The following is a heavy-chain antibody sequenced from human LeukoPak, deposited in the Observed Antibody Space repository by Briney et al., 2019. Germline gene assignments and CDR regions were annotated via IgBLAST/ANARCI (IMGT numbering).Heavy chain of an antibody. CDR3: SRGPSCSSTSCYDP. CDR1: GYTFADYC. D-gene: IGHD2-2*01. V-gene: IGHV1-2*02. J-gene: IGHJ5*02. Sequence: GASVTVSCKPSGYTFADYCIHWVRQAPGQGVEWMGWINPTNGDTKYAQKFRGRVTMTRDTSISTAYMELSRLTSDNTAVYYCSRGPSCSSTSCYDPWGQGTLVTVSS. CDR2: INPTNGDT.